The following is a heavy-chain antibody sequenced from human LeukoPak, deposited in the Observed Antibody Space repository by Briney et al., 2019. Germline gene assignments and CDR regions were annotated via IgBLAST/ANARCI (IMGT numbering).Heavy chain of an antibody. CDR3: ARDTDRYYDSSGYGY. J-gene: IGHJ4*02. Sequence: PGGSLRLSCAASGFTFSSYAMSWVRQAPGKGLEWVSSISSSSSYIYYADSVKGRFTISRDNAKNSLYLQMNSLRAEDTAVYYCARDTDRYYDSSGYGYWGQGTLVTVSS. V-gene: IGHV3-21*01. D-gene: IGHD3-22*01. CDR2: ISSSSSYI. CDR1: GFTFSSYA.